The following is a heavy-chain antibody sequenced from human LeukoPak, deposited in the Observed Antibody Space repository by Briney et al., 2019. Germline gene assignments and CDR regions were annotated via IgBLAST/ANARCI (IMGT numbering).Heavy chain of an antibody. J-gene: IGHJ4*02. Sequence: SETLSLTCAVYGGSFSGYYWSWIRQPPGKGLEWIGEINHSGSTNYNPSLKSRVTISVDTSKNQFSLKQSSVTAADTAVYYCARGGIWSGYYRLFLDYWGQGTLVTVSS. D-gene: IGHD3-3*01. CDR3: ARGGIWSGYYRLFLDY. V-gene: IGHV4-34*01. CDR2: INHSGST. CDR1: GGSFSGYY.